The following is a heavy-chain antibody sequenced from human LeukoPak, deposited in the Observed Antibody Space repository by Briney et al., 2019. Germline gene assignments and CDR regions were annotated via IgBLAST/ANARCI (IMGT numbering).Heavy chain of an antibody. CDR1: GGSFSTYY. V-gene: IGHV4-34*01. J-gene: IGHJ4*02. Sequence: PSETLSLTCAVYGGSFSTYYWSWVGQPPGKGLEWIGEIDHSGSTNYNPSLKSRVTISANTSKGQFSLKLTSVTAADTAVYYCSTRGDWGQGTLVTVSS. CDR3: STRGD. CDR2: IDHSGST.